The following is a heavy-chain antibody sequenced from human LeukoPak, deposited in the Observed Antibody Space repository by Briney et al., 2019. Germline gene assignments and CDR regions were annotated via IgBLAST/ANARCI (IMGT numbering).Heavy chain of an antibody. CDR1: GFTFSSYW. J-gene: IGHJ3*02. D-gene: IGHD1-26*01. CDR2: IKQDGSEK. Sequence: PGGSLRLSCAASGFTFSSYWMSWVRHAPGKGLEGVANIKQDGSEKYYVDSVKGRFTISRDNAKNSLYLQMNSLRAEDTAVYYCAKLWGATGGSAFDIWGQGTMVTVSS. V-gene: IGHV3-7*01. CDR3: AKLWGATGGSAFDI.